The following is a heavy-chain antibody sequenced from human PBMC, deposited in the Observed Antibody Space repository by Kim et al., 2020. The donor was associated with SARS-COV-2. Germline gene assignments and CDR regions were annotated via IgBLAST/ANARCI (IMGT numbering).Heavy chain of an antibody. CDR1: GGSISSSSYY. V-gene: IGHV4-39*01. D-gene: IGHD5-18*01. CDR2: TYYSGST. CDR3: ATAPMGIQLWYRYYFDY. J-gene: IGHJ4*02. Sequence: SETLSLTCTVSGGSISSSSYYWGWIRQPPGKGLEWIGSTYYSGSTYYNPSLKSRVTISVDTSKNQFSLKLSSVTAADTSVYYCATAPMGIQLWYRYYFDYWGQGTLVTVSS.